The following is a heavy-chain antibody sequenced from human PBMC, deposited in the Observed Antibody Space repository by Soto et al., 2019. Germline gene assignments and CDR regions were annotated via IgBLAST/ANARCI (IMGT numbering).Heavy chain of an antibody. CDR2: ISSSSSYI. CDR3: AREKDCNRGSCPYNWFDL. CDR1: GFTFSSYS. J-gene: IGHJ5*02. D-gene: IGHD2-15*01. V-gene: IGHV3-21*01. Sequence: GSLRLSCAASGFTFSSYSMNWVRQAPGKGLEWVSSISSSSSYIYYADSVKGRFTISRDNAKNSLYLQMNSLGAEDTAVYYCAREKDCNRGSCPYNWFDLWGQGTLVIVSS.